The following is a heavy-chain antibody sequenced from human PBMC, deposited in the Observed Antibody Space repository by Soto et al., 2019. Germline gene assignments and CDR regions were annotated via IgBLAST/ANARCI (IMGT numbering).Heavy chain of an antibody. CDR1: GFTFSSYG. J-gene: IGHJ4*02. V-gene: IGHV3-33*01. D-gene: IGHD5-12*01. CDR2: IWYDGSNK. Sequence: QVQLVESGGGVVQPGRSLRLSCAASGFTFSSYGMHWVRQAPGKGLEWVAVIWYDGSNKYYADSVKGRFTISRDNSKNTLYLQMHSLRAEESAVYYCARDAVLAGWLPGGYFDHWGQGTLVTVSS. CDR3: ARDAVLAGWLPGGYFDH.